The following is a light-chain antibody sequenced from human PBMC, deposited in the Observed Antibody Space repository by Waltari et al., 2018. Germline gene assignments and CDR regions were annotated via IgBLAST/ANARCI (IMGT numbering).Light chain of an antibody. Sequence: DVVMSQSPLSLPVTPGQPASISCRSSQRLIHSDGRTYLSWLQQKPGQPPRRLIHQVSIRESGVPDRFSGSGAGTDFTLRISRVEAEDVGLYFCVQLTDVPWTFGQGTRVEIK. CDR1: QRLIHSDGRTY. J-gene: IGKJ1*01. V-gene: IGKV2-30*02. CDR3: VQLTDVPWT. CDR2: QVS.